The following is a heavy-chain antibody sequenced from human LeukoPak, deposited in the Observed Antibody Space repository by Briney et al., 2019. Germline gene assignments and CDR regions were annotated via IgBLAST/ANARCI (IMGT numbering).Heavy chain of an antibody. CDR1: GYTFTNYA. V-gene: IGHV1-18*01. D-gene: IGHD6-13*01. CDR3: AREAAVGFGY. Sequence: ASVKVSCKASGYTFTNYAMNWVRQAPGQGLEWMGWISAYNGNTNYAQKLQGRVTLTTDTSTSTAYMELRSLRSDDTAVYYCAREAAVGFGYWGQGTLVTVSS. J-gene: IGHJ4*02. CDR2: ISAYNGNT.